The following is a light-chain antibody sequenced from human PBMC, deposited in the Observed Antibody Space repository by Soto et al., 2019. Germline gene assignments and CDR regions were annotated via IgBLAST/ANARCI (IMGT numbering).Light chain of an antibody. J-gene: IGKJ4*01. V-gene: IGKV1-9*01. CDR3: QQLSRYPLT. CDR1: QALSNY. CDR2: SAS. Sequence: DIQLTQSPSVLSASVGDTVTITCRASQALSNYLAWYQQKPVKAPDLLIYSASTLQSGVPSRFSVSGSETEFSLTIRALQPEDFATYYCQQLSRYPLTFGGGTKVDIK.